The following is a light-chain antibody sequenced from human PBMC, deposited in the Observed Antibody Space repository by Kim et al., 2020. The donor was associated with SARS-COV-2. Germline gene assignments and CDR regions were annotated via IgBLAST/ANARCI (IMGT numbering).Light chain of an antibody. Sequence: EIVLTQSPDTLSLSPGERATLSCRASQSVSSSYLAWYQQKPGQAPRLLIYGASSRATGIPDRFSGSGSGTDFTLTISRLEPEDFAVYYCKQYGNSPRTFGQGTKVDIK. J-gene: IGKJ1*01. CDR1: QSVSSSY. CDR2: GAS. CDR3: KQYGNSPRT. V-gene: IGKV3-20*01.